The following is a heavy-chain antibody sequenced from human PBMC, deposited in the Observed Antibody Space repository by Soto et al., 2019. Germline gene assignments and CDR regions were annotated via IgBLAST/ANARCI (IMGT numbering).Heavy chain of an antibody. CDR1: GFKFSSYA. CDR2: ISYDGSNK. V-gene: IGHV3-30-3*01. CDR3: ARDPLWGTAMVLWYFDL. D-gene: IGHD5-18*01. J-gene: IGHJ2*01. Sequence: GGSLRHSCAASGFKFSSYAMHWVRQAPGKGLEWVAVISYDGSNKYYADSVKGRFTISRDNSKNTLYLQMNSLRAEDTAVYYCARDPLWGTAMVLWYFDLWGRGTLVTVS.